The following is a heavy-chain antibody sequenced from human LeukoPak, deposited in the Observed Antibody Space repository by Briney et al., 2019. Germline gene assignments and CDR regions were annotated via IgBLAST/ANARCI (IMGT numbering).Heavy chain of an antibody. CDR1: GGSISSYY. J-gene: IGHJ3*02. CDR3: ARVRIRFLEWLLFGAFDI. Sequence: PSDTLSLTCTVSGGSISSYYWSWIRQPPGKGLEWIGYIYYSGSTNYNPSLKSRVTISVDTSRNQFSLKLSSVTAADTAVYYCARVRIRFLEWLLFGAFDIWGQGTMVTVSS. CDR2: IYYSGST. V-gene: IGHV4-59*07. D-gene: IGHD3-3*01.